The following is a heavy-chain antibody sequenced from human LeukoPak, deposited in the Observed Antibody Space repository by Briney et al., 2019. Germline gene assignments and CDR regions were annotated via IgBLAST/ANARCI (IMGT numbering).Heavy chain of an antibody. Sequence: PSETLSLTCTVSGGSISSSNSYWGWVRQPPGRGLEWIGSMSNSGSTYYNPSLNSRVTISVDKSKNQFSLKVRSVTAADTAVYYCTKGLTLAAGANWGQGTLVTVSS. V-gene: IGHV4-39*07. CDR1: GGSISSSNSY. CDR2: MSNSGST. J-gene: IGHJ4*02. CDR3: TKGLTLAAGAN. D-gene: IGHD6-13*01.